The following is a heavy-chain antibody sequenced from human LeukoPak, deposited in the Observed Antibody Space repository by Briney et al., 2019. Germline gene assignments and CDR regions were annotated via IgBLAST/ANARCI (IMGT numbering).Heavy chain of an antibody. D-gene: IGHD3-16*01. CDR3: AKLGSHYYYYYMDV. J-gene: IGHJ6*03. CDR1: GFTFSSYG. CDR2: IRYDGSNK. V-gene: IGHV3-30*02. Sequence: PGGSLRLSCAASGFTFSSYGMHWVRQAPGKGLEWVAFIRYDGSNKYYADSVKGRFTISRDNSKNTLYLQMNSLRAEDTAVYYCAKLGSHYYYYYMDVWGKGTTVTISS.